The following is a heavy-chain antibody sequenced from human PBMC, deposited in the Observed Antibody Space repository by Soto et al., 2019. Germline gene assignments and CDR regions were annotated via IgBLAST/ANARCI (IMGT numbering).Heavy chain of an antibody. Sequence: PSETLSLTCTVSGGSISSYYWSWIRQPAGKGLEWIGRIYTSGSTNYNPSLKSRVTMSVDTSKNQFSLKLSSVTAADTAVYYCARDDEARRGFRHYYGMDVWGQGTTVTVSS. J-gene: IGHJ6*02. CDR1: GGSISSYY. D-gene: IGHD3-10*01. CDR3: ARDDEARRGFRHYYGMDV. CDR2: IYTSGST. V-gene: IGHV4-4*07.